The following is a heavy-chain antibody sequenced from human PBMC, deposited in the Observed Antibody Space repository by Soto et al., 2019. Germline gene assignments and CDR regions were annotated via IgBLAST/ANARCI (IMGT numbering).Heavy chain of an antibody. CDR2: IWYDGSNK. CDR1: GFTFSSYG. Sequence: QVQLVESGGGVVQPGRSLRLSCAASGFTFSSYGMHWVRQAPGKGLEWVAVIWYDGSNKYYADSVKGRFTISRDNSKNTLYLQMNSLRAEDTAVYYCARDPREQLYYCDYWGQGTLVTVSS. D-gene: IGHD6-13*01. CDR3: ARDPREQLYYCDY. J-gene: IGHJ4*02. V-gene: IGHV3-33*01.